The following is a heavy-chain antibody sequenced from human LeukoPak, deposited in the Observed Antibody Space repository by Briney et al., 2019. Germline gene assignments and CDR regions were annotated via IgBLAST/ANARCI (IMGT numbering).Heavy chain of an antibody. CDR1: GGSFSGYY. Sequence: PSETLSLTCAVYGGSFSGYYWSWLRQPPGKGLEWIGEINHSGSTNYNPSLKSRVTISVDTSKNQFSLKLSSVTAADTAVYYCARRARTIAARPGWFDPWGQGTLVTVSS. V-gene: IGHV4-34*01. CDR2: INHSGST. D-gene: IGHD6-6*01. CDR3: ARRARTIAARPGWFDP. J-gene: IGHJ5*02.